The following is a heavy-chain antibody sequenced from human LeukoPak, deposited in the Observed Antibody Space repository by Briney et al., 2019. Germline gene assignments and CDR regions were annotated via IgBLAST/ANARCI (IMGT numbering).Heavy chain of an antibody. CDR2: IYYSGST. CDR3: ARDRDGYNFIDY. J-gene: IGHJ4*02. D-gene: IGHD5-24*01. CDR1: GDSISSGNYY. V-gene: IGHV4-30-4*08. Sequence: PSETLSLTCNVSGDSISSGNYYWSWIRQPPGKGLEWIGYIYYSGSTNYNPSLKSRITISVDTSKNQFSLKLSSVTAADTAVYYCARDRDGYNFIDYWGQGTLVTVSS.